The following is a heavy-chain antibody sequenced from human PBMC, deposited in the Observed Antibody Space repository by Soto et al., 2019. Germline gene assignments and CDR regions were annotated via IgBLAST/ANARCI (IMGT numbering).Heavy chain of an antibody. Sequence: QEQLVESGGGVVQPGTSLRLSCGASGFSFSSYGMHWVRQAPGKGLEWVAFITYDGSDTYYVDSVKGRFTVSRHNSKNTLYLQMNSLKPEDTSIYYCAKDAVFEDSFGQHGFDSWGQGTLVTVSS. CDR1: GFSFSSYG. D-gene: IGHD3-16*01. CDR3: AKDAVFEDSFGQHGFDS. J-gene: IGHJ4*02. V-gene: IGHV3-30*18. CDR2: ITYDGSDT.